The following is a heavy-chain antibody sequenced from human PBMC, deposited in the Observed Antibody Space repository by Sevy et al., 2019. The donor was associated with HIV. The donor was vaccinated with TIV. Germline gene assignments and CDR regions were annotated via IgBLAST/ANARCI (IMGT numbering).Heavy chain of an antibody. D-gene: IGHD1-1*01. V-gene: IGHV3-49*04. J-gene: IGHJ4*02. CDR1: GFTFGDYA. Sequence: GGSLRLSCTTSGFTFGDYAMTWVRQAPGKGLEWVAFLKSKADGGTVDHAASVKGRFTISRDDSKSIAYLQMNDLTTEDTGVYYCTRWKGLQSIFDYWGQRALVTVSS. CDR3: TRWKGLQSIFDY. CDR2: LKSKADGGTV.